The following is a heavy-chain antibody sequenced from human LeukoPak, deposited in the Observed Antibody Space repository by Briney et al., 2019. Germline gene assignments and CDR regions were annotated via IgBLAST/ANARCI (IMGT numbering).Heavy chain of an antibody. Sequence: SETLSLTCALYAGSFSGDYWSWIRHPPGKLLEWIGELNHSGSTHYNPSLKSRVTISVDTSKNHLSLRLSSVTAADTAIYYCARHSRPGYGGYENAFDIWGQGTMVTVSS. CDR2: LNHSGST. V-gene: IGHV4-34*01. CDR1: AGSFSGDY. D-gene: IGHD5-12*01. J-gene: IGHJ3*02. CDR3: ARHSRPGYGGYENAFDI.